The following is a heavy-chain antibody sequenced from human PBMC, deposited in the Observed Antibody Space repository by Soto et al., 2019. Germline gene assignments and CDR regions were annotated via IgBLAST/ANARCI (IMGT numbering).Heavy chain of an antibody. CDR3: ARGGTTVTSNWFDP. CDR2: ISSSSSYI. D-gene: IGHD4-17*01. Sequence: PGGSLRLSCAASGFTFSSYSMNWVRQAPGKGLGWVSSISSSSSYIYYADSVKGRFTISRDNAKNSLYLQMNSLRAEDTAVYYCARGGTTVTSNWFDPWGQGTLVTVSS. V-gene: IGHV3-21*01. J-gene: IGHJ5*02. CDR1: GFTFSSYS.